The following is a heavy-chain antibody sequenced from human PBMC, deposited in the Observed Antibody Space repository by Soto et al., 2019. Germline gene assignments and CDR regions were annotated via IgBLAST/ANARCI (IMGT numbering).Heavy chain of an antibody. CDR3: ARDRIVIGSRWFDP. J-gene: IGHJ5*02. Sequence: QVQLQESGPGLVKPSQTLSLTCTVSGGSISSGGYYWSWLRQHPGKGLEWIGYIYYSGSTYYNPSLKSRVTISVDTSKNQFSLKLSSVTAADTAVYYCARDRIVIGSRWFDPWGQGTLVTVSS. CDR2: IYYSGST. D-gene: IGHD2-21*01. V-gene: IGHV4-31*03. CDR1: GGSISSGGYY.